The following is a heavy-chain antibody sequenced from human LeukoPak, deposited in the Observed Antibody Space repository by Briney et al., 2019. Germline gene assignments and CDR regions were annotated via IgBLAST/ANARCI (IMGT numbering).Heavy chain of an antibody. CDR3: ARDGASGYCSSTSCYHDAFDI. CDR1: GYTFTGYY. Sequence: ASVKVSCKASGYTFTGYYMHWVRQAPGQGLEWMGWINPNSGGTNYAQKFQGWVTMTRDTSISTAYMELSRVRSDDTAVYYCARDGASGYCSSTSCYHDAFDIWGQGTMVTVSS. D-gene: IGHD2-2*03. CDR2: INPNSGGT. V-gene: IGHV1-2*04. J-gene: IGHJ3*02.